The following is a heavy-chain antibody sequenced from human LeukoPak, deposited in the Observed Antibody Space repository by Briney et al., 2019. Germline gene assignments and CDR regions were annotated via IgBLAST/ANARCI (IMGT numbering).Heavy chain of an antibody. CDR3: ARVAQYIVGASSTAFFEY. V-gene: IGHV4-34*01. CDR1: GVSFSGYY. Sequence: SETLSLTCAVYGVSFSGYYWSWIRQPPGKGLEWIGEINHSGSTNYNPSLKSRVTISVDTSKNQFSLKLSSVTAADTAVYYCARVAQYIVGASSTAFFEYWGQGTLVTVSS. CDR2: INHSGST. J-gene: IGHJ4*02. D-gene: IGHD1-26*01.